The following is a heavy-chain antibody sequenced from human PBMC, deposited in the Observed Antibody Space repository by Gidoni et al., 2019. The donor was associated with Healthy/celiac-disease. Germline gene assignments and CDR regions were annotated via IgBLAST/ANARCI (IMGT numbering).Heavy chain of an antibody. CDR1: GFTFDDYA. CDR3: AKDYGSRPYYFDY. Sequence: EVQLVESGGGLVQPGRSLRLSCAASGFTFDDYAMHWVRQAPGKGLEWVSGISWNSGSIGYADSVKGRFTISRDNAKNSLYLQMNSLRAEDTALYYCAKDYGSRPYYFDYWGQGTLVTVSS. J-gene: IGHJ4*02. CDR2: ISWNSGSI. D-gene: IGHD3-10*01. V-gene: IGHV3-9*01.